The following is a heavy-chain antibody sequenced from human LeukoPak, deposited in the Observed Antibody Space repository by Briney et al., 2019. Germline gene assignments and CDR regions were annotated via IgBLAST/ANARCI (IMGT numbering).Heavy chain of an antibody. CDR2: ISGSGGST. Sequence: GGPLRLSCAASGFTFSSYAMSWVRQAPGKGLEWVSAISGSGGSTYYADSVKGRFTISRDNSKNTLYLQMNSLRAEDTAVYYCAKAIVVPAAIRYFDYWGQGTLVTVSS. CDR3: AKAIVVPAAIRYFDY. J-gene: IGHJ4*02. V-gene: IGHV3-23*01. CDR1: GFTFSSYA. D-gene: IGHD2-2*01.